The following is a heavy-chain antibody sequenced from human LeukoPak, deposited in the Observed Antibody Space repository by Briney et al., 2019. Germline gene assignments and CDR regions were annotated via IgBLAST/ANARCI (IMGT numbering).Heavy chain of an antibody. CDR3: ARHNNDWGWDY. V-gene: IGHV3-33*01. CDR2: IWPDGSIQ. CDR1: GFMFSIYG. D-gene: IGHD2-8*02. J-gene: IGHJ4*02. Sequence: GGSLRLSCAASGFMFSIYGMHWVRQAPGKGLEWVAVIWPDGSIQYYADSMKGRFTISRDNSKNTLYLQLNGLRANDSAVYYCARHNNDWGWDYWGQGAQVTVSS.